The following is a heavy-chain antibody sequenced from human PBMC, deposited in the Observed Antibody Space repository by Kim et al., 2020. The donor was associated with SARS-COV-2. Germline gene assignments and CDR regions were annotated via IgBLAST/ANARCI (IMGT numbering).Heavy chain of an antibody. V-gene: IGHV3-30*03. CDR1: GFTFSSYG. Sequence: GGSLRLSCAASGFTFSSYGMHWVRQAPGKGLEWVAVISYDGSNKYYADSVKGRFTISRDNSKNTLYLQMNSLRAEDTAVYYCAVPSVGIQLWYFFDYWGQGTLVTVSS. J-gene: IGHJ4*02. CDR3: AVPSVGIQLWYFFDY. D-gene: IGHD5-18*01. CDR2: ISYDGSNK.